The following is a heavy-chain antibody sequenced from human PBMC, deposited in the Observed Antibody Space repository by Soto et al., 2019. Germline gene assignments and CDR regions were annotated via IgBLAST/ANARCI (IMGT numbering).Heavy chain of an antibody. CDR3: ARDLPVVPAARHAFDI. J-gene: IGHJ3*02. Sequence: GSLRLSCAASGFTFSSYWMSWVRQAPGKGLEWVANIKQDGSEKYYVDSVKGRFTISRDNAKNSLYLQMNSLRAEDTAVYYCARDLPVVPAARHAFDIWGQGTMVTVSS. V-gene: IGHV3-7*01. D-gene: IGHD2-2*01. CDR2: IKQDGSEK. CDR1: GFTFSSYW.